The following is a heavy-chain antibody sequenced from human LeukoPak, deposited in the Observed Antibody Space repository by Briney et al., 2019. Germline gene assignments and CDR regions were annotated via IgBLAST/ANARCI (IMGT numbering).Heavy chain of an antibody. Sequence: PGGSLRLSCAASGFTFSNYLMHWVRQAPGKGLVWVSRINSDGRSTSYADSVKGRFTISRDNAKNTLYLQMNSLRAEDTAVYYCARGYYDSSGYYLIDYWGQGTLVTVSS. V-gene: IGHV3-74*01. CDR2: INSDGRST. CDR1: GFTFSNYL. J-gene: IGHJ4*02. D-gene: IGHD3-22*01. CDR3: ARGYYDSSGYYLIDY.